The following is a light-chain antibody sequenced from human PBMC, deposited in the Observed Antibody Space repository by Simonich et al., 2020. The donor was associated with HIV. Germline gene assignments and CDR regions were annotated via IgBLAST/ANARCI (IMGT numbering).Light chain of an antibody. Sequence: IQLTQSPSSLSASVGDRVTITCRASQGISSALAWYQQKPGKAPKLLLSAASRLESGVPSRCSGSGSGTDYTLTISSLQPEDFATYYCQQYYSTPPSFGQGTKLEIK. J-gene: IGKJ2*01. CDR3: QQYYSTPPS. CDR2: AAS. CDR1: QGISSA. V-gene: IGKV1-NL1*01.